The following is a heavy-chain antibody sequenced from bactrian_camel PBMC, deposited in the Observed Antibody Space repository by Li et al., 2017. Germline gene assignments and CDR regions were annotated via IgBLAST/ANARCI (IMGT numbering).Heavy chain of an antibody. V-gene: IGHV3S53*01. D-gene: IGHD3*01. Sequence: QVQLVESGGGSVQAGESLRLSCVASGYTFDKNCMGWFRQAPGKEREGVASIDIGGNTIIADSVKGRFTISQVNNTLYLQMSSLKPEDTAMYYCGADSPTYDCILDTRLELLPMGYSGQGTQVTVS. CDR1: GYTFDKNC. CDR3: GADSPTYDCILDTRLELLPMGY. CDR2: IDIGGNT. J-gene: IGHJ6*01.